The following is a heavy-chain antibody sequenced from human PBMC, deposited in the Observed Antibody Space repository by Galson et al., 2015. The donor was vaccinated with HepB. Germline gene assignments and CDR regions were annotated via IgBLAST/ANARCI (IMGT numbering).Heavy chain of an antibody. CDR2: ISGSGGST. V-gene: IGHV3-23*01. CDR3: AKVRRFLEWLSPFDY. J-gene: IGHJ4*01. Sequence: SLRRSCAASGFTFSSYAMSWIRHAPGKGLEWVSAISGSGGSTYYADSVKGRFTIPRDNSKNTQYLQMNSLRAEDTAVYYCAKVRRFLEWLSPFDYWGHGTLVTVSS. D-gene: IGHD3-3*01. CDR1: GFTFSSYA.